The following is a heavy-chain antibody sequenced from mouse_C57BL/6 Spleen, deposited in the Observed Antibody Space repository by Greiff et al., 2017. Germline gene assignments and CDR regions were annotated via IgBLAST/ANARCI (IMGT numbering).Heavy chain of an antibody. CDR1: GFSFNTYA. D-gene: IGHD2-4*01. Sequence: EVMLVESGGGLVQPKGSLKLSCAASGFSFNTYAMNWVRQAPGKGLEWVARIRSKSNNYATYYADSVKDRFTISRDDSESMLDLQMNNLKTEDTAMYYYVRHVDYANYYAMDYWGQGTSVTVSS. CDR2: IRSKSNNYAT. V-gene: IGHV10-1*01. CDR3: VRHVDYANYYAMDY. J-gene: IGHJ4*01.